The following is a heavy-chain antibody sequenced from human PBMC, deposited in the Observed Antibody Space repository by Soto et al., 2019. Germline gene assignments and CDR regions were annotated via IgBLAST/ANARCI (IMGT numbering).Heavy chain of an antibody. CDR2: ISSSSSTI. CDR3: ARVVSSPYYYYMDV. V-gene: IGHV3-48*01. J-gene: IGHJ6*03. Sequence: EVQLVESGGGLVQPGGSLRLSCAASGFTFSSYSMNWVRQAPGKGLEWVSYISSSSSTIYYADSVKGRFTISRDNAKNSLYLQMNSLRAEDTAVYYCARVVSSPYYYYMDVWGKGPTVTVSS. CDR1: GFTFSSYS. D-gene: IGHD6-13*01.